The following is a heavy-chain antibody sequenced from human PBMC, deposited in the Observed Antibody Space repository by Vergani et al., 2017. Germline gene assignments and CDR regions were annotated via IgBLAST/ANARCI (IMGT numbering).Heavy chain of an antibody. D-gene: IGHD2-2*02. CDR3: ARASLYCSSTSCYRGYYFDY. V-gene: IGHV1-69*05. J-gene: IGHJ4*02. Sequence: QVQLVQSGAEVKKPGSSVKVSCKASGGTFSSYAISWVRQAPGQGLEWMGGIIPIFGTANYAQKFQGRVTITRDTSASTAYMELSSLRSEDTAVYYCARASLYCSSTSCYRGYYFDYWGQGTLVTVSS. CDR1: GGTFSSYA. CDR2: IIPIFGTA.